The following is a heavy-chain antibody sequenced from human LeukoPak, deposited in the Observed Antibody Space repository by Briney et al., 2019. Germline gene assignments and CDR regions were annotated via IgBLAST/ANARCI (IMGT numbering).Heavy chain of an antibody. V-gene: IGHV4-59*01. J-gene: IGHJ5*02. CDR3: ARDAMVRGVDR. CDR1: GGSISSYN. D-gene: IGHD3-10*01. Sequence: SETLSLTCTVSGGSISSYNWSWIRQPPGKGLEWIGYIYYSGSTNYNPSLKSRVTISVDTSKNQFSLKLSSVTAADTAVYYCARDAMVRGVDRWGQGTLVTVSS. CDR2: IYYSGST.